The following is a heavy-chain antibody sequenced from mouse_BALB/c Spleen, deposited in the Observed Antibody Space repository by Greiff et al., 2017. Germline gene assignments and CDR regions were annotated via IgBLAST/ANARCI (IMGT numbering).Heavy chain of an antibody. Sequence: EVKLQESGPGLVKPSQSLSLTCSVTGYSITSGYYWNWIRQFPGNKLEWMGYISYDGSNNYNPSLKNRISITRDTSKNQFFLKLNSVTTEDTATYYCARDLVWGQGTLVTVSA. CDR3: ARDLV. D-gene: IGHD2-10*02. V-gene: IGHV3-6*02. CDR2: ISYDGSN. CDR1: GYSITSGYY. J-gene: IGHJ3*01.